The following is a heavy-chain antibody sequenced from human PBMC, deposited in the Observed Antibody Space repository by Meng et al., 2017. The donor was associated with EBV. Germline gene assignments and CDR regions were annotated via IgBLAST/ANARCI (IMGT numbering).Heavy chain of an antibody. V-gene: IGHV1-69*01. CDR2: FLPRLGAP. J-gene: IGHJ4*02. Sequence: VPLVQSAAEWKKPGSSVKVSCKTSGGPFRYYAISWVRQAPGQGLEWLGGFLPRLGAPNYAQKFHGRVKITADESTSTHYMDLSSLRSEDTAIYYCASESGRGYTPDYWGQGTLVTVSS. D-gene: IGHD3-10*01. CDR3: ASESGRGYTPDY. CDR1: GGPFRYYA.